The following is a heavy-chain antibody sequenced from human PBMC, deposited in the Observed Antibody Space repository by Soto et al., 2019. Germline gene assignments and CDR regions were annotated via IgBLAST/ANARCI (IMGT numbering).Heavy chain of an antibody. CDR3: ARDSSSHDSMNYYYYYGMDV. J-gene: IGHJ6*02. Sequence: SETLSLTCTVSGGSISSYYRSWIRQPPGKGLEWIGYIYYSGSTNYNPSLKSRVTISVDTSKNQFSLKLSSVTAADTAVYYCARDSSSHDSMNYYYYYGMDVWGQGTTVTV. CDR2: IYYSGST. D-gene: IGHD6-13*01. V-gene: IGHV4-59*01. CDR1: GGSISSYY.